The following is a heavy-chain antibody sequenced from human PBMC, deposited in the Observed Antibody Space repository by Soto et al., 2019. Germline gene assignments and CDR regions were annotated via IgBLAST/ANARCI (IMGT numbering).Heavy chain of an antibody. CDR2: ISSSSGTI. J-gene: IGHJ4*02. D-gene: IGHD3-10*01. Sequence: PGGSLRLSCTASGFTFSDYSMNWVRHAPGKGLEWVSYISSSSGTIHYADSVKGRFTISRDNAKNTLFLQMNSLRVEDTAVYYCAKRGVDTFGLSYWGRGTLVTVSS. V-gene: IGHV3-48*01. CDR1: GFTFSDYS. CDR3: AKRGVDTFGLSY.